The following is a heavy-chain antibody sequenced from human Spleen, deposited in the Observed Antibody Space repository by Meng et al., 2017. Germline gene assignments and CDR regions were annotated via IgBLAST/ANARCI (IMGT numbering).Heavy chain of an antibody. Sequence: GEPLKISGAASGFAFRSYEMTWVRRAPGKGLECISYINVGGGTRKYADSVKGRFIISRDDAKNSVYLEMNSLRAEDTAVYYCARDNIYYDSSGRNYYYYGMDVWGQGTTVTVSS. J-gene: IGHJ6*02. CDR2: INVGGGTR. CDR3: ARDNIYYDSSGRNYYYYGMDV. V-gene: IGHV3-48*03. D-gene: IGHD3-22*01. CDR1: GFAFRSYE.